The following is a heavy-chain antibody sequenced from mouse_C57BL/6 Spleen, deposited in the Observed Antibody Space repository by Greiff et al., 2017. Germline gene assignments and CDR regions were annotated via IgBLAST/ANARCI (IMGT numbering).Heavy chain of an antibody. CDR3: ATDETAQATTWFAY. J-gene: IGHJ3*01. V-gene: IGHV1-82*01. CDR1: GYAFSSSW. CDR2: IYPGEGDT. Sequence: QVQLQQSGPELVKPGASVKISCKASGYAFSSSWMNWVKQRPGKGRVWIGRIYPGEGDTNYNGKFKGKATLTADKSSSTAYMQLSSLTSEDSAVYFCATDETAQATTWFAYWGQGTLVTVSA. D-gene: IGHD3-2*02.